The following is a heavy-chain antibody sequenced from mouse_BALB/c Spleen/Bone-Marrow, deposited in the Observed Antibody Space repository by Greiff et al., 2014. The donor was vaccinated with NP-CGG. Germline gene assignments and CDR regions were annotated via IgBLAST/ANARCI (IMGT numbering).Heavy chain of an antibody. V-gene: IGHV2-9*02. CDR2: IWADGST. Sequence: QVQLVESGPGLVAPSQSLSISCTVSGFSLTSYGVHWVRQPPGKGLEWLGVIWADGSTNYNSALMSRLSISKDNSKSQVFLKMNSLQTDDTAMYYCARITTATGAMDYWGQGTSVTVSS. J-gene: IGHJ4*01. D-gene: IGHD1-2*01. CDR3: ARITTATGAMDY. CDR1: GFSLTSYG.